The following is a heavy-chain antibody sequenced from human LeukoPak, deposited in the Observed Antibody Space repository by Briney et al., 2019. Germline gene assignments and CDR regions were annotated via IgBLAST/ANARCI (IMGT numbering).Heavy chain of an antibody. D-gene: IGHD3-10*01. J-gene: IGHJ6*02. Sequence: GGSLRLSCAASGFTFSNYWMHWVRQAPGKGLVWVSRINGDGSSTSYADSLKGRFTISRDNAKNTLYLQMNSLRAEDTAVYYCARDYGRSRDYGMDVWGQGTTVTVSS. CDR2: INGDGSST. CDR3: ARDYGRSRDYGMDV. V-gene: IGHV3-74*01. CDR1: GFTFSNYW.